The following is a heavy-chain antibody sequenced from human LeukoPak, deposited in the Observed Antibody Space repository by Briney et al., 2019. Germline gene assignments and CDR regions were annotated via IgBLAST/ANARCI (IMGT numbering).Heavy chain of an antibody. Sequence: ASVKVSCKASGYTFTSYDINWVRQATGQGLEWMGWMNPNSGNTGYAQKFQGRVTITRNTSISTAYMELSSLRSEDTAVYYCARDLYYYDSSGYLSLDYWGQGTLVTVSS. V-gene: IGHV1-8*03. CDR3: ARDLYYYDSSGYLSLDY. D-gene: IGHD3-22*01. CDR1: GYTFTSYD. CDR2: MNPNSGNT. J-gene: IGHJ4*02.